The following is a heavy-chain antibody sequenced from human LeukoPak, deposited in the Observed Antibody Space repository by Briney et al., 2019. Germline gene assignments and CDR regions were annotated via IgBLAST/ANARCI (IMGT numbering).Heavy chain of an antibody. Sequence: SETQSLTCTVAGGSISSSSYYWGWIRQPPWKGLEWIGSIDYSGSTYYNPSLNSRVTISVDTSKNQICLKLSSVTAARTAVYYCAREAFTCGEYNQFDPWGQGTLVTVPS. V-gene: IGHV4-39*07. CDR1: GGSISSSSYY. CDR3: AREAFTCGEYNQFDP. D-gene: IGHD3-10*01. CDR2: IDYSGST. J-gene: IGHJ5*02.